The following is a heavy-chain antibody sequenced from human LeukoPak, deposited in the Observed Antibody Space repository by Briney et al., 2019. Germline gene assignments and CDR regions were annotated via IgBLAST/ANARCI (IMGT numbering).Heavy chain of an antibody. J-gene: IGHJ3*02. CDR1: GGSISSYY. CDR2: IYYSGST. CDR3: ARAITDQFDAFDI. V-gene: IGHV4-59*01. D-gene: IGHD1-14*01. Sequence: SETLSLTCTVSGGSISSYYWSWIRQPPGKGLEWIGYIYYSGSTNYNPSLKNRVTISLDTSKNQFSLKLSSVTAADTAVYYCARAITDQFDAFDIWGQGTMVTVSS.